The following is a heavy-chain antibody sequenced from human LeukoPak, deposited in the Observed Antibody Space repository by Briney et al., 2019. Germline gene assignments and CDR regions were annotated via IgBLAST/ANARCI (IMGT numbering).Heavy chain of an antibody. CDR1: GGTFSSYA. V-gene: IGHV1-69*06. CDR2: IIPIFGTA. J-gene: IGHJ4*02. CDR3: ARNQNYDILTGYYYFDY. Sequence: WASVKVSCKASGGTFSSYAISWVRQAPGQGLEWMGGIIPIFGTANYAQKFQGRVTITADKSTSTAYMELSSLRSEDTAVYYCARNQNYDILTGYYYFDYWGQGTLVTVSS. D-gene: IGHD3-9*01.